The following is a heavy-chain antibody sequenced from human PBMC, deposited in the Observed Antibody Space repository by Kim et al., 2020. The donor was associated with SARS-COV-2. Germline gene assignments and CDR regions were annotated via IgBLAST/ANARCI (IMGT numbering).Heavy chain of an antibody. J-gene: IGHJ6*03. CDR3: ARGQSPTRNKNARSYYYYMDV. CDR2: IYYSGST. CDR1: GGSISSYY. Sequence: SETLSLTCTVSGGSISSYYWSWIRQPPGKGLEWIGYIYYSGSTNYNPSLKSRVTISVDTSKNQFSLKLSSVTAADTAVYYCARGQSPTRNKNARSYYYYMDVWGKGTTVTVSS. V-gene: IGHV4-59*01.